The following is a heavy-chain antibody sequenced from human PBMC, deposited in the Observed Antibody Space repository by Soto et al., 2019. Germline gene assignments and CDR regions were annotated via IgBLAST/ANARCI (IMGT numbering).Heavy chain of an antibody. D-gene: IGHD6-6*01. CDR2: ISSSGRTI. CDR1: GFTFSDYY. V-gene: IGHV3-11*01. Sequence: QVQLVESGGGLVKPGGSLRLSCAASGFTFSDYYMSWIRQAPGNGLEWVSYISSSGRTIYYADSVKGRFTISRDNAKNSLSMQMNSLRAEDTAVYYCARGPRDFYSSSYDFDYWGQGTLVTVSS. J-gene: IGHJ4*02. CDR3: ARGPRDFYSSSYDFDY.